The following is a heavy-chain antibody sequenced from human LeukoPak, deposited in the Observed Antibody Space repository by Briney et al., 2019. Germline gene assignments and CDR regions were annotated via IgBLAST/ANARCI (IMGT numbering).Heavy chain of an antibody. J-gene: IGHJ4*02. CDR2: ISWNSGSI. Sequence: GGSLRLSCAASGFTFSSYAMSWVRQAPGKGLEWVSGISWNSGSIGYADSVKGRFTISRDNAKNSLYLQMNSLRAEDTALYYCAKDIEYSSSSGCDYWGQGTLVTVSS. CDR1: GFTFSSYA. D-gene: IGHD6-6*01. CDR3: AKDIEYSSSSGCDY. V-gene: IGHV3-9*01.